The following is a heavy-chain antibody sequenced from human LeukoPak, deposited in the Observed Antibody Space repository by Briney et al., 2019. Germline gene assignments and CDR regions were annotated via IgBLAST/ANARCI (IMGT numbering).Heavy chain of an antibody. CDR3: VRYLGGEDYGALSF. CDR2: ISGSGSTI. V-gene: IGHV3-11*01. J-gene: IGHJ4*02. D-gene: IGHD4-17*01. Sequence: GGSLRLSCAASEFTFSDYYMSWIRQAPGKGLEWVSYISGSGSTIYYADSLKGRFTISRDNAKNSLFLQMNSLRAEDTAVYYCVRYLGGEDYGALSFWGQGTLVTVSS. CDR1: EFTFSDYY.